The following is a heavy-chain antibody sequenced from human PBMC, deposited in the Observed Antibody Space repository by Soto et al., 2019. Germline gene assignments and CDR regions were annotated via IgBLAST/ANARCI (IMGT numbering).Heavy chain of an antibody. V-gene: IGHV3-23*01. CDR1: GFSFVTYT. Sequence: GGSLRLSCAVSGFSFVTYTVTWFRQAPGMGLEWVSGLSDSVGTTHYAYSVKGRLLISRDKSKNTLYLQMNNLRAEDTAVYYCAKHLIGGRLQSPVDLWGQGTQVTVSS. J-gene: IGHJ4*02. D-gene: IGHD4-4*01. CDR3: AKHLIGGRLQSPVDL. CDR2: LSDSVGTT.